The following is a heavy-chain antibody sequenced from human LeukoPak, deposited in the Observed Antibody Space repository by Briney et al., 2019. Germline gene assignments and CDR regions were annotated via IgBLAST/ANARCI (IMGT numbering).Heavy chain of an antibody. Sequence: ASETLSLTCAVYGGSFSGYYWSWIRQPPGKGLEWIGEINHSGSTNYNPSLESRVTISVDTSKNQFSLKLSSVTAADTAVYYCARDNITALNYWGQGTLVTVSS. V-gene: IGHV4-34*01. CDR2: INHSGST. J-gene: IGHJ4*02. D-gene: IGHD2/OR15-2a*01. CDR3: ARDNITALNY. CDR1: GGSFSGYY.